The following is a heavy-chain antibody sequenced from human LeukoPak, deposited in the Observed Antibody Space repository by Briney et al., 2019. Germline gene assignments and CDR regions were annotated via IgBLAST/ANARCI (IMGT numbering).Heavy chain of an antibody. CDR2: IYYSGST. Sequence: SETLSLTCTVSGGSVSSYYWSWIRQPPGKGLEWIGYIYYSGSTNYNPSLKSRVTISVDTSKNQFSLKLSSVTAADTAVYYCARSGGYSYDTYFDYWGQGTLVTVSS. CDR3: ARSGGYSYDTYFDY. CDR1: GGSVSSYY. J-gene: IGHJ4*02. D-gene: IGHD5-18*01. V-gene: IGHV4-59*02.